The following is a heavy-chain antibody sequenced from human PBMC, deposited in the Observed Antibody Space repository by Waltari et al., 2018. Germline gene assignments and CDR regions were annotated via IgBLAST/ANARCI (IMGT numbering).Heavy chain of an antibody. V-gene: IGHV3-30-3*01. CDR3: ARVGLEDYGDY. J-gene: IGHJ4*02. Sequence: QVQLVESGGGVVQPGRSLRLSCAASGFTFSSYAMHWVRQAPGKGLGEGAVRSYDGSNKYYADAGKGRFTISRDNSKNTLYLQMNSLRAEDTAVYYCARVGLEDYGDYWGQGTLVTVSS. CDR1: GFTFSSYA. CDR2: RSYDGSNK. D-gene: IGHD1-1*01.